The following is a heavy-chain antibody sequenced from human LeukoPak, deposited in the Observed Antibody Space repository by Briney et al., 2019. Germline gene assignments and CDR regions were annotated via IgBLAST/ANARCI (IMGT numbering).Heavy chain of an antibody. CDR3: ARDSPNPRYFDL. Sequence: GASVMVSCKASGGTFSSYAISWVRQAPGQGLEWMGGIIPIFGTANYAQKFQGRVTITADESTSTAYMELSSLRSEDTAVYYCARDSPNPRYFDLWGRGTLVTVSS. V-gene: IGHV1-69*01. CDR2: IIPIFGTA. J-gene: IGHJ2*01. CDR1: GGTFSSYA.